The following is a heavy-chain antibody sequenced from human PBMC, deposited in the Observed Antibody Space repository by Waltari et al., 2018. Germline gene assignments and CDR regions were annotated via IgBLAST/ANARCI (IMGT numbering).Heavy chain of an antibody. J-gene: IGHJ6*02. Sequence: EVQLVESGGGLVQPGGSLRLSCAASGFTFSSYEMNWVRQAPGKGLEWVSYISSSGSTIYYADSVKGRFTISRDNAKNSLYLQMNSLRAEDTAVYYCGGEQPRTYYYYYGMDVWGQGTTVTVSS. CDR1: GFTFSSYE. V-gene: IGHV3-48*03. CDR3: GGEQPRTYYYYYGMDV. CDR2: ISSSGSTI. D-gene: IGHD6-13*01.